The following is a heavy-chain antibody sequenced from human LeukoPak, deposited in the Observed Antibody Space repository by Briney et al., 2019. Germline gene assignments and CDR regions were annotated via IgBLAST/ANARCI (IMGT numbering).Heavy chain of an antibody. CDR3: AREAERRIVN. CDR1: GFSISSGYY. D-gene: IGHD1-1*01. J-gene: IGHJ4*02. CDR2: SHPSGTT. V-gene: IGHV4-38-2*02. Sequence: PSEDLSLTCVVSGFSISSGYYWGWIRQPPGRGLEWIVNSHPSGTTFYNSSFKSRVATSIDTSKNQFSLKLVSVTAADTAVYYCAREAERRIVNWGQGTLVTVSS.